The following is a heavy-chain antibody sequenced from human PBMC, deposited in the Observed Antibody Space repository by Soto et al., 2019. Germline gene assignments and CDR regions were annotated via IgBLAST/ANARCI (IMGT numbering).Heavy chain of an antibody. CDR2: IYPGDHET. CDR3: ARSPRSSPYFDY. Sequence: PGESLKISCRCSGNTFSNFWIAWVRHLPGKGLEWMGIIYPGDHETRYSPSFHGKVTISADKSINTAYLQLSSLEASDSAFYYCARSPRSSPYFDYWGQGALVTVSS. V-gene: IGHV5-51*01. CDR1: GNTFSNFW. D-gene: IGHD6-13*01. J-gene: IGHJ4*02.